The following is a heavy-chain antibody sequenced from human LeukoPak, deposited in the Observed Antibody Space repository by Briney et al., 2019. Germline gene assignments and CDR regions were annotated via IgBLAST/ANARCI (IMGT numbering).Heavy chain of an antibody. D-gene: IGHD5-12*01. Sequence: GGSLRLSCAASGFTFSSFGMTWVRQAPGKGLEWVSYISSGSSLIFYADSVKGRFTISRDNSKNTLYLQMNSLRAEDTAVHYCARGPSGYHNTGGQGTLVTVSS. V-gene: IGHV3-48*01. CDR1: GFTFSSFG. J-gene: IGHJ4*02. CDR2: ISSGSSLI. CDR3: ARGPSGYHNT.